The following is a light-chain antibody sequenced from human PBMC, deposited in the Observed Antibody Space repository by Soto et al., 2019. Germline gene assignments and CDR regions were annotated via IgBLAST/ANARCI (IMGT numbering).Light chain of an antibody. J-gene: IGLJ3*02. Sequence: QSALTQPASVSGSPGQSITISCTGTSRDIGTYNYVSWYQQQPGRAPKLIIYEVSNRPSGVSNRFSGSKSGNTASLTISGLQAEDEADYYCSSYTSSSTWVFGGGTKLTVL. CDR2: EVS. V-gene: IGLV2-14*01. CDR3: SSYTSSSTWV. CDR1: SRDIGTYNY.